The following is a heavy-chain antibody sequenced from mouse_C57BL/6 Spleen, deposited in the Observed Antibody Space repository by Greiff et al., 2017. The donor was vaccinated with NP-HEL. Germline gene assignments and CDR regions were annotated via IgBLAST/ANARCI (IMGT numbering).Heavy chain of an antibody. CDR2: IDPENGDT. J-gene: IGHJ4*01. CDR1: GFNIKDDY. V-gene: IGHV14-4*01. D-gene: IGHD2-10*01. CDR3: TRSSVLLLDY. Sequence: EVQLQQSGAELVRPGASVKLSCTASGFNIKDDYMHWVKQRPEQGLEWIGWIDPENGDTEYASKFQGKATITADTSSNTAYLQLSSLTSEDTAVYYCTRSSVLLLDYWGQGTSVTVSS.